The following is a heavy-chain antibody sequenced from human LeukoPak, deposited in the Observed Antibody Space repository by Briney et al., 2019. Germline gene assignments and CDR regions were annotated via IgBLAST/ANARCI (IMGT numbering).Heavy chain of an antibody. D-gene: IGHD3-22*01. CDR3: ARDAKNYYDSSGLDY. Sequence: SETLSLTCTVAGGSISSYYWSWIRQPAGKGLEWIGRIYTSVSTNYNPSLKSRVTMSVDTSKNQFSLKLSSVTAADTAVYYCARDAKNYYDSSGLDYWGQGNLVTVSS. CDR2: IYTSVST. V-gene: IGHV4-4*07. CDR1: GGSISSYY. J-gene: IGHJ4*02.